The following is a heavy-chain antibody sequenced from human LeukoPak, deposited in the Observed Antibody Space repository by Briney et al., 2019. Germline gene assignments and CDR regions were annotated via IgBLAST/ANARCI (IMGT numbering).Heavy chain of an antibody. V-gene: IGHV3-7*01. CDR3: ARHWAHLDY. CDR2: IREDGSEI. J-gene: IGHJ4*02. D-gene: IGHD7-27*01. Sequence: RTGGSLGLSCVGSGFTFNTYWMNWVRQAPGKGLEWVANIREDGSEIYYLDSVKGRFTIFRDNAKNSLYLQMNGLRAEDTAVYYCARHWAHLDYWGQGTLVTVSS. CDR1: GFTFNTYW.